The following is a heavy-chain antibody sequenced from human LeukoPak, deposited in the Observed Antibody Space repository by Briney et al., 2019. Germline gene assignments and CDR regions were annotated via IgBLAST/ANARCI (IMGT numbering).Heavy chain of an antibody. V-gene: IGHV3-15*01. J-gene: IGHJ4*02. CDR1: GFTFSNAW. CDR2: IKSKTDGGTT. CDR3: TTGNSTGYYNVFDY. Sequence: PGGSLRLSCAASGFTFSNAWMSWVRQAPGKGLEWVGRIKSKTDGGTTDYAAPVKGRFTISRDDSKNTLYLQMNSLKTEDTAVYYCTTGNSTGYYNVFDYWGQGTLVTVSS. D-gene: IGHD3-9*01.